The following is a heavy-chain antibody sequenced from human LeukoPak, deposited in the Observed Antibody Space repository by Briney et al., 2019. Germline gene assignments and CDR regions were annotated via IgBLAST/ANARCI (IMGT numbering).Heavy chain of an antibody. CDR3: AMYYDFWSGYSPVGNAFDI. D-gene: IGHD3-3*01. Sequence: GGSLRLSCAASGFTFSSYSMNWVRQAPGKGLEWVSSISSSSSYIYHADSVKGRFAISRDNAKNSLYLQMNSLRAEDTAVYYCAMYYDFWSGYSPVGNAFDIWGQGTMVTVSS. CDR2: ISSSSSYI. CDR1: GFTFSSYS. J-gene: IGHJ3*02. V-gene: IGHV3-21*01.